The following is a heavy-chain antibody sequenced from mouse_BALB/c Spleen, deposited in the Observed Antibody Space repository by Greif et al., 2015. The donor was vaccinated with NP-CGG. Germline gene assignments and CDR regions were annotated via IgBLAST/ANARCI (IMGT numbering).Heavy chain of an antibody. Sequence: DVQLVESGGGLVKPGGSLKLSCAASGFAFSSYDMSWVRQTPEKRLEWAAYTSSGGGSTYYPDTVKGRFTISRDNAKNTLYLQMSSLKSEDTAMYYCARHGNSPAWFAYWGQGTLVTVSA. CDR2: TSSGGGST. CDR1: GFAFSSYD. J-gene: IGHJ3*01. D-gene: IGHD2-1*01. V-gene: IGHV5-12-1*01. CDR3: ARHGNSPAWFAY.